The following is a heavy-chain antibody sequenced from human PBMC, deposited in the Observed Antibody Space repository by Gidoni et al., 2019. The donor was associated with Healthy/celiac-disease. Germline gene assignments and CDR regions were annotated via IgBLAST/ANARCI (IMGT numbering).Heavy chain of an antibody. J-gene: IGHJ3*02. V-gene: IGHV3-48*03. D-gene: IGHD6-13*01. CDR2: ISSSGITI. CDR3: ARDFGSSWYDAFDI. Sequence: EVQLVESGGGLVQPGGSMRLSRAASGFTFSSYAMNWVRKPPGKGLDWVSYISSSGITIYYAASVKCRFTISRDNAKNSLYLQMNSLRAEDTAVYYCARDFGSSWYDAFDIWGQGTMVTVSS. CDR1: GFTFSSYA.